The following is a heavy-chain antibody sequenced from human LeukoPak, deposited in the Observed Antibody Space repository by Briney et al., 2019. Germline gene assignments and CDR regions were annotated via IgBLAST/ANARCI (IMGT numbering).Heavy chain of an antibody. Sequence: ASVKVSCKASGYTFTSYYMHWVRQAPGQGLEWMGIINPSGGSTSYAQKFQGRVTMTRDMSTSTVYMELSSLRSEDTAVYYCARDFGVVVVAATGAFDIWGQGTMVTVSS. CDR2: INPSGGST. V-gene: IGHV1-46*01. CDR3: ARDFGVVVVAATGAFDI. CDR1: GYTFTSYY. D-gene: IGHD2-15*01. J-gene: IGHJ3*02.